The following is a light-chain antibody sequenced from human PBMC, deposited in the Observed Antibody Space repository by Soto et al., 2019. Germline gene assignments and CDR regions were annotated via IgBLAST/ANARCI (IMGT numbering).Light chain of an antibody. CDR2: HAS. CDR3: QQYNSYS. V-gene: IGKV1-5*01. CDR1: QSISNW. Sequence: DNEMTEAPASLSASVGDRVSITCRASQSISNWLAWYQQKPGTAPKVLIYHASNLQSGVPSRFSGSGSGTEFTLTISSLHPDYFATYYCQQYNSYSFGQGTKVDIK. J-gene: IGKJ1*01.